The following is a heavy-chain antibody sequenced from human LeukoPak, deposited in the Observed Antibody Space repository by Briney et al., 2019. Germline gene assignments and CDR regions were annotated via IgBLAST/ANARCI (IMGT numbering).Heavy chain of an antibody. CDR1: GFTFSSYA. J-gene: IGHJ4*02. CDR3: AKDHGPGDGYNLLFDY. V-gene: IGHV3-23*01. D-gene: IGHD5-24*01. CDR2: ISGSGGST. Sequence: GGSLRLSCAASGFTFSSYAMSWVRQALGKGLEWVSAISGSGGSTYYADSVKGRFTISRDNSKNALYLQMNSLRAEDTAVYYCAKDHGPGDGYNLLFDYWGQGTLVTVSS.